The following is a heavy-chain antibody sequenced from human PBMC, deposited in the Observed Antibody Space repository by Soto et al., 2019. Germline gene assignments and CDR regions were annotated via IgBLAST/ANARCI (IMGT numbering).Heavy chain of an antibody. CDR1: GFTLRTYS. J-gene: IGHJ6*02. Sequence: GGSLRLSCAASGFTLRTYSLNWVRQAPGKRLEWISYISSSGSPIYYADSVKGRFTVSRDNAKNSLSLQMNTLRDEDTAVYYCARVPSSGSYRSYSYFGMDVWGPGTTVTVSS. V-gene: IGHV3-48*02. D-gene: IGHD1-26*01. CDR3: ARVPSSGSYRSYSYFGMDV. CDR2: ISSSGSPI.